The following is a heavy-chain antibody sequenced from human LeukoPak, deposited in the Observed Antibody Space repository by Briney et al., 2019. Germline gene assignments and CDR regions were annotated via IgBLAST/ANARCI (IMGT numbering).Heavy chain of an antibody. CDR2: INSDGSST. D-gene: IGHD3-22*01. CDR3: ARDKSSGYWFIDY. V-gene: IGHV3-74*01. J-gene: IGHJ4*02. CDR1: GFTFSSHW. Sequence: GGSMRLSCAASGFTFSSHWMHWVRQAPGKGLVWVSRINSDGSSTNYADAVEGRFTVSRDNAKNTLYLQVNSLRAEDTAVYYCARDKSSGYWFIDYWGQGTLVTVSS.